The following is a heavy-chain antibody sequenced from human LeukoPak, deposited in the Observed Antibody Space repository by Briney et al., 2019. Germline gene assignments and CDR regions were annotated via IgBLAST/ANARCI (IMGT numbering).Heavy chain of an antibody. V-gene: IGHV4-39*01. Sequence: SETLSLTCTVSGGSISSSSYYWGWIRQPPGKGLEWIGSIYYSGSTYYNPSLKSRVTISVDTSKNQFSLKLSSVTAADTAVYYCAGLFHLGNLYDWGRGTLVTVSS. J-gene: IGHJ2*01. D-gene: IGHD3-16*01. CDR3: AGLFHLGNLYD. CDR2: IYYSGST. CDR1: GGSISSSSYY.